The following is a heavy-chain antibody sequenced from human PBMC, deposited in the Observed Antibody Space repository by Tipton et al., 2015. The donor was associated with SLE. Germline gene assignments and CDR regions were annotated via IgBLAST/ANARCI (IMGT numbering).Heavy chain of an antibody. V-gene: IGHV4-4*08. CDR1: GCSISSHY. CDR3: ARGGGSYYDS. J-gene: IGHJ5*01. Sequence: TLSLICTVSGCSISSHYWGWFRQHPGKALEWIGYVSFRGITNYNPSFRSRVTVSVDTSKNQFSLRVQSATAADTAVYYCARGGGSYYDSWGQGTLVTVSS. D-gene: IGHD1-26*01. CDR2: VSFRGIT.